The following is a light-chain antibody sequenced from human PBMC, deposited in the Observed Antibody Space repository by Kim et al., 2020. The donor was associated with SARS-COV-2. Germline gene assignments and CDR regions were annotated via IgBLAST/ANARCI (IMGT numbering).Light chain of an antibody. CDR2: RND. Sequence: QSVLTQSPSVSGTPGQRVTISCSGNNSNIGSNYVYWYQQLPGTAPKLLIYRNDQRPSGVPDRFSGSKSGTSASLAISGLRSEDESDYHCATWDDSLSAVVFGGGTQLTVL. V-gene: IGLV1-47*01. CDR3: ATWDDSLSAVV. J-gene: IGLJ2*01. CDR1: NSNIGSNY.